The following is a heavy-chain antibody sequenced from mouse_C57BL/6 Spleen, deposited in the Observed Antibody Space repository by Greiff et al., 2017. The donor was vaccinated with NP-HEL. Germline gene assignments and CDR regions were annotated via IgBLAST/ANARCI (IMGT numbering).Heavy chain of an antibody. CDR2: IYPRDGST. J-gene: IGHJ1*03. Sequence: VQRVESGPELVKPGASVKLSCKASGYTFTSYDINWVKQRPGQGLEWIGWIYPRDGSTKYNEKFKGKATLTVDTSSSTAYMELHSLTSEDSAVYFCASPLYYGSSYWYFDVWGTGTTVTVSS. CDR1: GYTFTSYD. D-gene: IGHD1-1*01. CDR3: ASPLYYGSSYWYFDV. V-gene: IGHV1-85*01.